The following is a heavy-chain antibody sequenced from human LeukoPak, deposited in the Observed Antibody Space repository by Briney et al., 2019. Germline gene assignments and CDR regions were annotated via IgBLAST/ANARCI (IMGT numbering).Heavy chain of an antibody. J-gene: IGHJ6*03. CDR1: GFTFSSYG. Sequence: GGSLRLSCAASGFTFSSYGMHWVRQAPGKGLEWVAVVWYDGSNKYYADSVKGRFTISRDNSKNTLYLQMNSLRAEDTVVYYCAREGIAARPPYYYYYMDVWGKGTTVTVSS. CDR3: AREGIAARPPYYYYYMDV. CDR2: VWYDGSNK. D-gene: IGHD6-6*01. V-gene: IGHV3-33*01.